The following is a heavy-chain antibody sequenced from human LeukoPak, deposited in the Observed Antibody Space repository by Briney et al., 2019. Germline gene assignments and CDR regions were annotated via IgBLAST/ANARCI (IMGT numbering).Heavy chain of an antibody. CDR1: GGSVSSGSYY. J-gene: IGHJ4*02. CDR3: ARVSKGYDSSGYYDY. D-gene: IGHD3-22*01. CDR2: IKQDGSEK. Sequence: ETLSLTCTVSGGSVSSGSYYCSWVRQAPGNGLEWVANIKQDGSEKYYVDSVKGRFTISRDNAKNSLYLQMNSLRAEDTAVYYCARVSKGYDSSGYYDYWGQGTLVTVSS. V-gene: IGHV3-7*03.